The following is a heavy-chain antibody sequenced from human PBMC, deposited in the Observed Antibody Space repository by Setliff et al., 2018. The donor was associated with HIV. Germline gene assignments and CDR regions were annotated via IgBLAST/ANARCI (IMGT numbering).Heavy chain of an antibody. D-gene: IGHD6-19*01. CDR2: ISAYNGNT. CDR3: ARGAWYTSGWYSSRYMDV. J-gene: IGHJ6*03. CDR1: GYTFTSYG. V-gene: IGHV1-18*01. Sequence: ASVKVSCKASGYTFTSYGLSWVRQAPGQGLEWVGWISAYNGNTNYAQKLQGRVTFTTDTSTSTAYMELRSLRSEDTAVYYCARGAWYTSGWYSSRYMDVWGKGTTVTVSS.